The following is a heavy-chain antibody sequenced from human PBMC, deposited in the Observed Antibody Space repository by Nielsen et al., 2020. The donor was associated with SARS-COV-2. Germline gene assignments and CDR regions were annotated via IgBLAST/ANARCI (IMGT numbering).Heavy chain of an antibody. Sequence: GESLKISCAGSGFTFSSYYMNWVRQAPGKGLMWVSRINTDGSKRAYADSVKGRFTISRDSARDTLDLQMSSLTAEDTAVYYCVRVRDDGYYYDSGPFDYWGQGALVTVSS. J-gene: IGHJ4*02. CDR1: GFTFSSYY. CDR3: VRVRDDGYYYDSGPFDY. D-gene: IGHD3-10*01. CDR2: INTDGSKR. V-gene: IGHV3-74*01.